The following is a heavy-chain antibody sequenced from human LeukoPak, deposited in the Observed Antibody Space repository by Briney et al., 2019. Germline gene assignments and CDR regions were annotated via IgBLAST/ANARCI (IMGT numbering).Heavy chain of an antibody. D-gene: IGHD6-19*01. CDR3: AKMPVSYSSGWTNFDY. Sequence: GGSLRLSCAASGFTFSNYAMSWVRQAPGKGLEGVSGISGSGSSTYYADSVKGRFTISRDNSKNTLYLQMNSLRAGDTAVYFCAKMPVSYSSGWTNFDYWGQGTLVTVSS. V-gene: IGHV3-23*01. CDR1: GFTFSNYA. J-gene: IGHJ4*02. CDR2: ISGSGSST.